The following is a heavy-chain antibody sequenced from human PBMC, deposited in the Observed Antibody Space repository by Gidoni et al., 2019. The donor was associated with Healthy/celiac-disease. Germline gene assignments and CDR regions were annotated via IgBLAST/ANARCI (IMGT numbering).Heavy chain of an antibody. Sequence: QVQLQESGPGLVQSSATLSLTCIVSGGSMSSYYWPWIRQPPGKGLEWIGYIYSNGKPDYNPSLKSRITISVDTSRSQFSLKFNSVTAADTAVYYCARGRTYSYYWGQGTLVTVSS. CDR2: IYSNGKP. J-gene: IGHJ4*02. D-gene: IGHD2-21*01. V-gene: IGHV4-59*01. CDR1: GGSMSSYY. CDR3: ARGRTYSYY.